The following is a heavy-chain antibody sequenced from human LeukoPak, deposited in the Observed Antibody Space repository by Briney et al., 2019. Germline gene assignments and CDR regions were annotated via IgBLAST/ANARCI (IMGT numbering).Heavy chain of an antibody. CDR1: GFTFSSYS. Sequence: GSLRLSCAASGFTFSSYSMNWVRQAPGKGLEWVSSISSTSSYIYYADSVKGRFTISRENTKNSLYLQMNSLRAEDTAVYYCARDRRSDYGDTPPFDYWGQGTLVTASS. V-gene: IGHV3-21*01. CDR2: ISSTSSYI. J-gene: IGHJ4*02. CDR3: ARDRRSDYGDTPPFDY. D-gene: IGHD4-17*01.